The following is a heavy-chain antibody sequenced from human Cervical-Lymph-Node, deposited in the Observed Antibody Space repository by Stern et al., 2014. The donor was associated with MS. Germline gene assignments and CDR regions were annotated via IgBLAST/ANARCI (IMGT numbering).Heavy chain of an antibody. CDR1: GYRFTSYG. Sequence: QVQLVESGAEVKKPGASVKVSCKASGYRFTSYGINWVRQAPGQGLEWMGWINADNGNTTDAQKLQGRVTMTTDTSTSTVYMELRSLRSDDTAVYYCARDLGPAGGYGMDFWGQGTTVTVSS. CDR2: INADNGNT. D-gene: IGHD3-10*01. J-gene: IGHJ6*02. CDR3: ARDLGPAGGYGMDF. V-gene: IGHV1-18*01.